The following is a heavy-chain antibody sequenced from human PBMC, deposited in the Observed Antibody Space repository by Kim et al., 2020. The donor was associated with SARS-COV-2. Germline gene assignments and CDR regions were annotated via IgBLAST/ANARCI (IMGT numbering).Heavy chain of an antibody. Sequence: SETLSLTCTVSGGSISSSSYYWGWIRQPPGKGLEWIGSIYYSGSTYYNPSLKSRVTISVDTSKNQFSLKLSSVTAADTAVYYCARQAVRYNWNDGAWFDPWGQGTLVTVSS. V-gene: IGHV4-39*01. D-gene: IGHD1-1*01. J-gene: IGHJ5*02. CDR2: IYYSGST. CDR1: GGSISSSSYY. CDR3: ARQAVRYNWNDGAWFDP.